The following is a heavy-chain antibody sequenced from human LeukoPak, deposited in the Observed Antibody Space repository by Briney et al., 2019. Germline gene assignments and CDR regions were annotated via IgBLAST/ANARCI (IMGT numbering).Heavy chain of an antibody. Sequence: GGSLRLSCAASGFTFSSYSMNWVRQAPGKGLEWVSSISSSNSYIYYADSVKGRFTISRDNAKNSLYLQMNSLRAEDTAVYYCARLSAFWSGYYPSTDYWGQGTLVTVSS. V-gene: IGHV3-21*01. CDR1: GFTFSSYS. D-gene: IGHD3-3*01. CDR3: ARLSAFWSGYYPSTDY. J-gene: IGHJ4*02. CDR2: ISSSNSYI.